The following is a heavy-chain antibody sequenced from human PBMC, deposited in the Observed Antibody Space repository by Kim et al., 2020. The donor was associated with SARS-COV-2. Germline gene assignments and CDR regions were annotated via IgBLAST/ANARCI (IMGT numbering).Heavy chain of an antibody. Sequence: VKGRVTISRDNAKNSLYLQMNSLRAEDTAVYYCARSLYCSSTSCYYGMDVWGQGTTVTVSS. J-gene: IGHJ6*02. D-gene: IGHD2-2*01. CDR3: ARSLYCSSTSCYYGMDV. V-gene: IGHV3-48*03.